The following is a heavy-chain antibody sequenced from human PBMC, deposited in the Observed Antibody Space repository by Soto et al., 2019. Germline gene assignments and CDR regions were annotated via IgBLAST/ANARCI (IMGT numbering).Heavy chain of an antibody. J-gene: IGHJ5*02. D-gene: IGHD2-15*01. CDR3: TRLLLAGFDP. V-gene: IGHV3-73*01. CDR2: IRSRGNNYAT. Sequence: SCAASGFSFSDSAVHWVRQASGKGLEWVGRIRSRGNNYATAYAASVKGRFTVSRDDSKNTAYLQMNSLEIDDTAVYYCTRLLLAGFDPWGQGTLVTVSS. CDR1: GFSFSDSA.